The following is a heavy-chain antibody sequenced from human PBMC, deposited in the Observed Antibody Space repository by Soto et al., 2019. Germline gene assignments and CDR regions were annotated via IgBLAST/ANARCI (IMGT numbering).Heavy chain of an antibody. CDR3: ATRSPAFDF. CDR1: GYTYTTYG. V-gene: IGHV1-18*01. Sequence: QVQLVQSGPEVKKPGASVKVSCKTSGYTYTTYGIRWVRQAPGQGLEWMGWISTNKGNTNYAQKFQGRVTMTTDTSTSTAYMELRSLRSDDTAVYYCATRSPAFDFWGQGTLVTVSS. J-gene: IGHJ4*02. CDR2: ISTNKGNT.